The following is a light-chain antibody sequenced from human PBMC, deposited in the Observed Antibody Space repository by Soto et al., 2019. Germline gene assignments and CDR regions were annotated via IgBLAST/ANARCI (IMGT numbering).Light chain of an antibody. CDR3: QQYYSYPPN. CDR2: AAS. Sequence: AIRMTQSPSSFSASTGDRVTITCRASQGISSYLAWYQQKPGKAPKLLIYAASTLQSGVPSRFSGSGSWTAFTLTISCLQTEDFATSYCQQYYSYPPNFGGGTKVEIK. V-gene: IGKV1-8*01. CDR1: QGISSY. J-gene: IGKJ4*01.